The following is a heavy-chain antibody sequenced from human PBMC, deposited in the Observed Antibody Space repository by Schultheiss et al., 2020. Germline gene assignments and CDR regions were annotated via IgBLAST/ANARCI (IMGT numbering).Heavy chain of an antibody. J-gene: IGHJ6*02. V-gene: IGHV3-30*03. CDR3: ARDRYYGSGSSFGFGMDV. CDR2: ISYDGSNK. Sequence: GESMRLSCAASGFTFSSYSMNWVRQAPGKGLEWVAVISYDGSNKYYADSVKGRFTISRDNSKNTVYLQMNSLRAEDTAVYYCARDRYYGSGSSFGFGMDVWGQGTTVTVSS. D-gene: IGHD3-10*01. CDR1: GFTFSSYS.